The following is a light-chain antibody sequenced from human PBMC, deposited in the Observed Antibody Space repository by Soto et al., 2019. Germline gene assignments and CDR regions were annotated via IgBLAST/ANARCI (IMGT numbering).Light chain of an antibody. CDR1: QIVRNTY. CDR2: GAS. CDR3: QQYGSSPTT. V-gene: IGKV3-20*01. Sequence: EIVLTQSPGTLSLSPGERATLSCRASQIVRNTYLAWYQQKPGQGPRLLIYGASSRATGIPDRFSGSGSGTDFTLTISRLEAEDFAMYHCQQYGSSPTTLGQGTRLEIK. J-gene: IGKJ5*01.